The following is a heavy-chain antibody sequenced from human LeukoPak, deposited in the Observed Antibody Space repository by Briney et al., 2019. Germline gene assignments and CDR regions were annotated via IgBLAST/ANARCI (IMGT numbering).Heavy chain of an antibody. V-gene: IGHV1-18*01. CDR3: ARDFPPPQALRPYSSSPYFDY. D-gene: IGHD6-13*01. Sequence: GASVKVSCKASGYTFTSYGISWVRQAPGQGLEWMGWISAYNGNTKFAQKFQGRVTMTRDTSTSTVYMELSSLRSEDTAVYYCARDFPPPQALRPYSSSPYFDYWGQGTLVTVSS. J-gene: IGHJ4*02. CDR1: GYTFTSYG. CDR2: ISAYNGNT.